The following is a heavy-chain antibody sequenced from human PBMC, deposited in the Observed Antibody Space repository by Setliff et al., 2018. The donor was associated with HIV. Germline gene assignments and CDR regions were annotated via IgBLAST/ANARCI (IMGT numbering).Heavy chain of an antibody. CDR1: GYTFTSYY. V-gene: IGHV1-46*01. J-gene: IGHJ4*02. CDR3: ARGMDYYDTSGYYQYYFDY. D-gene: IGHD3-22*01. Sequence: ASVKVSCKASGYTFTSYYMHWVRQAPGQGLEWMGIINPSGGSTSYAQKFQGRVTMTRDTSISTAYMELSRLRSDDTAVYYCARGMDYYDTSGYYQYYFDYWGQGTLVTSPQ. CDR2: INPSGGST.